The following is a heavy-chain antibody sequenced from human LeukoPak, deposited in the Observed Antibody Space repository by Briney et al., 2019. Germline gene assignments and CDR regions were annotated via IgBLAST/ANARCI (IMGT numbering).Heavy chain of an antibody. V-gene: IGHV1-2*02. Sequence: GASVKVSCKASGYTFTAYYMHWVRQAPGQGLKWMGWINPNSGGTNYAQKFQGRVTMTRDTSISTAYMELSRLRSDDTAVYYCARDLDLGRLGELPHWGQGTLVTVSS. CDR3: ARDLDLGRLGELPH. CDR2: INPNSGGT. CDR1: GYTFTAYY. D-gene: IGHD3-16*01. J-gene: IGHJ4*02.